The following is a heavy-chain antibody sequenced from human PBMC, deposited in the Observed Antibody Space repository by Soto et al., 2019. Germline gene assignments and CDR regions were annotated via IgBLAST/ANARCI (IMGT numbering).Heavy chain of an antibody. J-gene: IGHJ6*02. CDR1: GFTFSDYY. D-gene: IGHD2-21*02. CDR3: AYGGNSAGPYPRDYYGMDV. CDR2: ISSSSSYT. V-gene: IGHV3-11*06. Sequence: GGSLRLSCAASGFTFSDYYMSWIRQAPGKGLEWVSYISSSSSYTNYADSVKGRFTISRDNAKNSLYLQMNSLRAEDTAVYYCAYGGNSAGPYPRDYYGMDVWGQGTTVTVSS.